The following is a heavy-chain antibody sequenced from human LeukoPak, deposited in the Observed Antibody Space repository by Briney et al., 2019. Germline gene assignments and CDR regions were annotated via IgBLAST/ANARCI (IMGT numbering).Heavy chain of an antibody. J-gene: IGHJ6*02. CDR2: ISSSSSYI. Sequence: GGSLRLSCAASGFTFSSYSMNWVRQAPGKGLEWVSSISSSSSYIYYADSVKGRFTISRDNAKNSLYLQMNSLRAEDTAVSYCARDWVVRGVHDYYYGMDVWGQGTTVTVSS. D-gene: IGHD3-10*01. CDR3: ARDWVVRGVHDYYYGMDV. V-gene: IGHV3-21*01. CDR1: GFTFSSYS.